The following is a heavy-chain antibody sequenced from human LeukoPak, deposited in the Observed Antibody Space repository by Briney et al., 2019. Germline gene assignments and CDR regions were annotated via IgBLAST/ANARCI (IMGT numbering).Heavy chain of an antibody. CDR3: AKASRQGAVASPLDY. CDR2: IGGDGGRT. J-gene: IGHJ4*02. V-gene: IGHV3-23*01. CDR1: GFMFSTYA. D-gene: IGHD6-19*01. Sequence: PGGSLRLSCAASGFMFSTYAMSWVRKAPGKGLEWVSAIGGDGGRTYYADSVKGRSTISRDNSKDTVFLQMNSLRAEDTAVYYCAKASRQGAVASPLDYWGQGTLVTVSS.